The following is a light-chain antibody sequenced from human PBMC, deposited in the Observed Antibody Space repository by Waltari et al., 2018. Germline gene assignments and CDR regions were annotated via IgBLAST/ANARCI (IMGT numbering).Light chain of an antibody. CDR1: TGAVTSGHY. CDR3: LLHQSGPWV. J-gene: IGLJ3*02. CDR2: DTS. Sequence: QAVVTQEPSLTVSPGGTVTLTCGSTTGAVTSGHYPYWFQQKPGQAPRTLIYDTSNRHSWTPARFSGSLLGGKATLTLSGAQPEDEADYYCLLHQSGPWVFGAGTKLTVL. V-gene: IGLV7-46*01.